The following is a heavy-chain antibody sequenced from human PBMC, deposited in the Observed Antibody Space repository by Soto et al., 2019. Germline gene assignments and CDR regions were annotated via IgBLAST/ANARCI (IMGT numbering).Heavy chain of an antibody. Sequence: QVQLVESGGGVVQPGRSLRLSCAASGFTFSSYGMHWVRQAPGKGLEWVAVISYDGINKYYADSVKGRFTISRDNSKSTLYLQMDSLRAEDTAVYYCAKDQGECRPFRGYFDYWGQGTLVTVSS. D-gene: IGHD2-21*01. CDR3: AKDQGECRPFRGYFDY. J-gene: IGHJ4*02. CDR2: ISYDGINK. CDR1: GFTFSSYG. V-gene: IGHV3-30*18.